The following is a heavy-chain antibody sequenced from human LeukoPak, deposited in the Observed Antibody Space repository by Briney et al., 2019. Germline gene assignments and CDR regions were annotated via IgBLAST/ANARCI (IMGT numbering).Heavy chain of an antibody. Sequence: HPGGSLRLSCAASGFTFSSYGMHWVRQAPGKGLEWVAVTSYDGSNKYYADSVKGRFTISRDNSKNTLYLQMNSLRAEDTAVYYCARESGSYTPFDYWGQGTLVTVSS. CDR1: GFTFSSYG. J-gene: IGHJ4*02. CDR3: ARESGSYTPFDY. D-gene: IGHD1-26*01. CDR2: TSYDGSNK. V-gene: IGHV3-30*03.